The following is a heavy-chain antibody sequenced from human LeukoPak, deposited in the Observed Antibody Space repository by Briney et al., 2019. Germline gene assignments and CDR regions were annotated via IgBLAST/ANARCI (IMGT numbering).Heavy chain of an antibody. Sequence: SGRSLRLSCAASGFTFSSYSMNWVRQAPGKGLEWVSSISSSSSYIYYADSVKGRFTISRDNAKNSLYLQVNSLRAEDTAVYYCARDRGDYDFWSGYFPNNWFDPWGQGTLVTVSS. CDR3: ARDRGDYDFWSGYFPNNWFDP. J-gene: IGHJ5*02. D-gene: IGHD3-3*01. CDR1: GFTFSSYS. CDR2: ISSSSSYI. V-gene: IGHV3-21*01.